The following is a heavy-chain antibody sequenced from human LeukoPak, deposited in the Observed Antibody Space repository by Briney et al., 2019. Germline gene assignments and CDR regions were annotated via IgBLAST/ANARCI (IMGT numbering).Heavy chain of an antibody. CDR3: AKDGYNYESSGHFDY. CDR1: GFTFSTYA. D-gene: IGHD3-22*01. Sequence: GGSLRLSCAASGFTFSTYAMHWVRQPPGKGLEWVSAISGSGGATYHADADSVKGRFIISRDNSKNTLYLQINSLRVEDTAVYYCAKDGYNYESSGHFDYWGQGTLVTVSS. J-gene: IGHJ4*02. V-gene: IGHV3-23*01. CDR2: ISGSGGAT.